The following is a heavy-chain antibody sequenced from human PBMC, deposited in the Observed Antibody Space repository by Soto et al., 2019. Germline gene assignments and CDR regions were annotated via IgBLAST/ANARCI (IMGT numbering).Heavy chain of an antibody. J-gene: IGHJ6*02. CDR3: ARYRYEGGLDGMDV. CDR2: IFNSGST. D-gene: IGHD3-16*02. CDR1: GGSISSSNW. Sequence: SETLSLTCAVSGGSISSSNWWSWARQPPGKGLEWIGEIFNSGSTNYNPSLKSRVTISVDKSKNQFSLKLSSVTAADTAVYYCARYRYEGGLDGMDVWGQGTTVTVSS. V-gene: IGHV4-4*02.